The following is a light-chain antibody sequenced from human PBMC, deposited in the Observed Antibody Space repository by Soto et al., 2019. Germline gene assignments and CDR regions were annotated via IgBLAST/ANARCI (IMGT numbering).Light chain of an antibody. CDR3: QQCGSSPGLFT. V-gene: IGKV3-20*01. J-gene: IGKJ3*01. CDR1: QSVSSTY. CDR2: DAS. Sequence: EIVLTQSPGTLSLSPGERATLSCRASQSVSSTYLAWYQQKPGQAPRLLIYDASRRATGIPDRFSGSGSGTDFTLTISRLEPEDFAVYYCQQCGSSPGLFTFGPGTKVDIK.